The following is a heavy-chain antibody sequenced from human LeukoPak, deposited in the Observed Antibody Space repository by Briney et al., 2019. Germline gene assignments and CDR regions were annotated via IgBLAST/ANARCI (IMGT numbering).Heavy chain of an antibody. CDR2: ISGRGDSI. CDR3: AKDDYGYWFDP. Sequence: GGSLRLPCAPSGFTFSNFAMSWVRQAPGKGLEWVSAISGRGDSIYYADSVKGRFTISRDNFNNMLYLQMNSLRVEDTAVYFRAKDDYGYWFDPWGQGTLVTVSS. CDR1: GFTFSNFA. J-gene: IGHJ5*02. V-gene: IGHV3-23*01. D-gene: IGHD4/OR15-4a*01.